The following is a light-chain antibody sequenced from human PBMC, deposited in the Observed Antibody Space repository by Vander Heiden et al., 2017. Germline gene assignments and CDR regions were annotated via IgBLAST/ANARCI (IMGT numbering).Light chain of an antibody. CDR2: WAS. J-gene: IGKJ4*01. CDR1: QSIVYNSNNKNY. Sequence: DTVTTQPPDSPAASLGESATTNCKSSQSIVYNSNNKNYLAWYQQKPGQPPKLLIYWASTRESGVPERFSGSGSGTDVTLTISSLQAEDVAVYYCQQYYSSPALTFGEGTKVEIK. V-gene: IGKV4-1*01. CDR3: QQYYSSPALT.